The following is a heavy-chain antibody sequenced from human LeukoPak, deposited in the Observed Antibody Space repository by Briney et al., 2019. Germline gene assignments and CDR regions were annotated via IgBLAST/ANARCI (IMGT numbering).Heavy chain of an antibody. Sequence: PGGSLRLSCAASGFTVSSNYMSWVRQAPGKGLEWVSVIYSGGSTYYADSVKGRFTISRDNSKNTLYLQMNSLRAEDTAVYYCAKILVRTRYYFDYWGQGTLVTVSS. D-gene: IGHD3-9*01. CDR1: GFTVSSNY. J-gene: IGHJ4*02. CDR2: IYSGGST. CDR3: AKILVRTRYYFDY. V-gene: IGHV3-66*01.